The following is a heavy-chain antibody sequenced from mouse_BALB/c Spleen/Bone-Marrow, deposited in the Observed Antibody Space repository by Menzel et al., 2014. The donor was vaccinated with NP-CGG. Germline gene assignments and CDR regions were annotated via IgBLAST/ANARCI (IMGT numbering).Heavy chain of an antibody. D-gene: IGHD1-2*01. CDR3: ARQTLRGFAY. CDR1: GFAFSSYD. V-gene: IGHV5-12-1*01. CDR2: IRSGGGST. Sequence: EVMLVESGGGLVKPGGSLKLSCAASGFAFSSYDMSWVRQTPEKRLEWVAYIRSGGGSTNYSDTVKGRFTISSDNAKNTLYLQMSSLKSEDTAMYYCARQTLRGFAYWGQGTLVTVSA. J-gene: IGHJ3*01.